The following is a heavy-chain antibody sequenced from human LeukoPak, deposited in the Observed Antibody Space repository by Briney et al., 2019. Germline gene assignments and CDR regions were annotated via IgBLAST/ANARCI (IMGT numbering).Heavy chain of an antibody. CDR3: ARDLVPWRGSLGSGFDP. Sequence: GGSLRLSCAASGFTFSIYSMNWVRHAPGQGLEWVSYISSSINTIYYADSVKSRFTISRDNAKNSLYLQMNSLRAEDTAVYYCARDLVPWRGSLGSGFDPWGQGTLVTVSS. J-gene: IGHJ5*02. CDR1: GFTFSIYS. CDR2: ISSSINTI. V-gene: IGHV3-48*01. D-gene: IGHD2-2*01.